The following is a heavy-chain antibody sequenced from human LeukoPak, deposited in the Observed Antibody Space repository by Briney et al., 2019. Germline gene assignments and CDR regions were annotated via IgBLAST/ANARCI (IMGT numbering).Heavy chain of an antibody. J-gene: IGHJ6*02. CDR1: GFTVSNNR. Sequence: PGGSLRLSCAASGFTVSNNRLSWVRQAPGMGLEWVSTIYSDGNTYYPDSVKGRFTISRDNSKNTLYLQMNSLRAEDTAVYYCAKDPHSSSWYWLRNYYYGMDVWGQGTTVTVSS. D-gene: IGHD6-13*01. CDR3: AKDPHSSSWYWLRNYYYGMDV. CDR2: IYSDGNT. V-gene: IGHV3-53*05.